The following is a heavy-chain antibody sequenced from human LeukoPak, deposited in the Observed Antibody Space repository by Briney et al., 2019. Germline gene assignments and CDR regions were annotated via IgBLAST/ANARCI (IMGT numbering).Heavy chain of an antibody. V-gene: IGHV3-30*02. CDR2: IRYHGSDK. D-gene: IGHD2-2*01. CDR1: GFTFSGSG. J-gene: IGHJ4*02. Sequence: AGGSLRLSCAASGFTFSGSGMHWVRQAPGKGLEWVAFIRYHGSDKYYADSVKGRFTISRDNSKNTLYLQMNSLRAEDTAVHYCARSPTSWYFDYWGQGTLVTVSS. CDR3: ARSPTSWYFDY.